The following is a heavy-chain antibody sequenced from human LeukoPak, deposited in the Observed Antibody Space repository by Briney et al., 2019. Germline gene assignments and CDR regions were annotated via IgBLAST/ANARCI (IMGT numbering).Heavy chain of an antibody. J-gene: IGHJ4*02. D-gene: IGHD3-10*01. V-gene: IGHV1-18*01. CDR2: ISAYNGNT. CDR1: GYTFTSYG. CDR3: ARERRYYGDKYFDY. Sequence: ASVKVSCKASGYTFTSYGISWVRQAPGQGLEWMGWISAYNGNTNYAQKLQGRVTMTTDTSTSTAYMELRSLRFDDTAVYYCARERRYYGDKYFDYWGQGTLVTVSS.